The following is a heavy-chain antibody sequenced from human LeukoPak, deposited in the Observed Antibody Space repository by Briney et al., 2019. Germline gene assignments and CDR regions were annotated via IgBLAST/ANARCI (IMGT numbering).Heavy chain of an antibody. V-gene: IGHV6-1*01. D-gene: IGHD2-15*01. Sequence: SQTLSLTCAISGDSVSSNSVAWNWIGQSPSRGLEWLGRTYYRSNWYTDYAASVKSRIIINPDTSKNQFSLHLNSVTPDDTAVYYCAYWMDVWGQGTTVTVSS. CDR1: GDSVSSNSVA. CDR3: AYWMDV. CDR2: TYYRSNWYT. J-gene: IGHJ6*02.